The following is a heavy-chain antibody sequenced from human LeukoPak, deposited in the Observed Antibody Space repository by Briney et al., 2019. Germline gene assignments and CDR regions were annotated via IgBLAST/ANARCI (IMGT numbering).Heavy chain of an antibody. D-gene: IGHD6-13*01. CDR2: IKQDGSII. CDR1: GFTFSDFW. J-gene: IGHJ4*02. V-gene: IGHV3-7*01. Sequence: PGGSLRLSCAASGFTFSDFWMTWVRQAPGKGLEWVANIKQDGSIIWYVDSVKGRFTISRDNSKNTLYLQMNSLRAEDTAVYYCAKDPSPSIAAAGTPDYWGQGTLVTVSS. CDR3: AKDPSPSIAAAGTPDY.